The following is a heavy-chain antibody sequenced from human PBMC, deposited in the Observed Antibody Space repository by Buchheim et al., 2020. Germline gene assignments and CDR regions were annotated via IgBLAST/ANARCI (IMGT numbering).Heavy chain of an antibody. CDR2: ISSSGSTI. CDR1: GFTFSSYE. CDR3: ARVYSKPAYYYGMDV. D-gene: IGHD5-18*01. Sequence: EVQLVESGGGLVQPGGSLRLSCAASGFTFSSYEMNWVRQAPGKGLEWVSYISSSGSTIYYADSVKGRFTISRDNAKNSMYLQMNSLRAEDTAVYYCARVYSKPAYYYGMDVWGQGTT. J-gene: IGHJ6*02. V-gene: IGHV3-48*03.